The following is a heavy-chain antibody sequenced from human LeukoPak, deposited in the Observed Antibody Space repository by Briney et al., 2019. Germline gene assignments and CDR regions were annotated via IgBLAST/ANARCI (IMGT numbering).Heavy chain of an antibody. J-gene: IGHJ4*02. V-gene: IGHV4-30-2*01. CDR2: IYHSGST. CDR3: AVQRGVAAAGSVSVDY. Sequence: SQTLSLTCAVSGGSISSGGYSWSWIRQPPGKGLEWIGYIYHSGSTYYNPSLKSRVTISVDRSKNQFSLKLSSVTAADTAVYYCAVQRGVAAAGSVSVDYWGQGTLVTVSS. CDR1: GGSISSGGYS. D-gene: IGHD6-13*01.